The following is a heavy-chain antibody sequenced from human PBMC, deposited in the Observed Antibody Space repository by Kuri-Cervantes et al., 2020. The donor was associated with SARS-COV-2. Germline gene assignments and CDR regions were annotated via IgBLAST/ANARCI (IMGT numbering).Heavy chain of an antibody. D-gene: IGHD2-21*02. V-gene: IGHV3-23*01. CDR2: ISGSGVGT. Sequence: GESLKISCAASGFTFSSFAMSWVRQAPGKGLEWVSSISGSGVGTYYADSVKGRFTISRDNSKNTLYLQMNSLRAEDSALYYCYTLIGVSATAYDDYWGQGTLVTVSS. J-gene: IGHJ4*02. CDR1: GFTFSSFA. CDR3: YTLIGVSATAYDDY.